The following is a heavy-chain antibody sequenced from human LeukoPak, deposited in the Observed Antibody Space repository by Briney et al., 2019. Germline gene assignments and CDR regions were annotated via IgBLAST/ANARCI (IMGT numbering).Heavy chain of an antibody. CDR1: GFSLTTGRMG. D-gene: IGHD3-10*01. V-gene: IGHV2-26*01. Sequence: ESGLVLVKPTETLTLTCNVSGFSLTTGRMGVSWIRQPPGQALEWLAHIFSNDKESYKTSLKSRLSISKDTSKSQVVLTLTNMHPADTAIYYCAQIRDSWFYFDSWGQGTLVTVSS. J-gene: IGHJ4*02. CDR3: AQIRDSWFYFDS. CDR2: IFSNDKE.